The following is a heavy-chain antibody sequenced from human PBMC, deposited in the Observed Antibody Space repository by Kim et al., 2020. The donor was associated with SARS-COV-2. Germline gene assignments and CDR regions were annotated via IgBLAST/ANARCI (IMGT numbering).Heavy chain of an antibody. CDR2: ISSNGGST. J-gene: IGHJ4*02. D-gene: IGHD2-8*02. CDR3: ARDHLLGPQEGGFDY. Sequence: GGSLRLSCAASGFTFSSYAMHWVRQAPGKGLEYVSAISSNGGSTYYANSVKGRFTISRDNSKNTLYLQMGSLRAEDMAVYYCARDHLLGPQEGGFDYWGQGTLVTVSS. V-gene: IGHV3-64*01. CDR1: GFTFSSYA.